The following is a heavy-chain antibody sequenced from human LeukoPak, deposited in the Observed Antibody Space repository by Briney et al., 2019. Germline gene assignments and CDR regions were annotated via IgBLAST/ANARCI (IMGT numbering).Heavy chain of an antibody. Sequence: PSETLSLTCTVSGGSISSGDYYWSWIRQPPGKGLEWIGYIYYSGSTYYNPSLRSRVTISVDTSKNQFSLNLNSVTAADTAVYYCARGHYYDSRGSWVYFDYWGQGYLVVVSS. CDR1: GGSISSGDYY. V-gene: IGHV4-30-4*01. D-gene: IGHD3-22*01. CDR2: IYYSGST. J-gene: IGHJ4*02. CDR3: ARGHYYDSRGSWVYFDY.